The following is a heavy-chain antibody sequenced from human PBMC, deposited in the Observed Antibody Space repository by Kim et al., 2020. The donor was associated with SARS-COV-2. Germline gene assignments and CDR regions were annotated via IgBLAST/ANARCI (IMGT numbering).Heavy chain of an antibody. CDR3: ARVGVLRYFDWLYYYCGMDV. Sequence: GGSLRLSCAASGFTFSSYSMHWVRHAPGKGLEWVSSISSNSGCIYYADSVKGRFTISRDNAKNSLYLQMNSLRAEDTAVYYCARVGVLRYFDWLYYYCGMDVWGQGTPVTVSS. J-gene: IGHJ6*02. CDR2: ISSNSGCI. D-gene: IGHD3-9*01. CDR1: GFTFSSYS. V-gene: IGHV3-21*04.